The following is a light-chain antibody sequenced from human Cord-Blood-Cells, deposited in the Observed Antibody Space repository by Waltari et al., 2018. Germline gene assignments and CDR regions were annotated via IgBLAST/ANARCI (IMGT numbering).Light chain of an antibody. CDR2: AAS. V-gene: IGKV3-20*01. Sequence: EIVSTQSPGTLSLSPGERATLSCRASQSVSSSYLAWYQQKPGQAPRLLIYAASSRATGIPDRFSGSGSGTDFTLTISRLEPEDFAVYYCQQYGSSPYTFGQGTKLEIK. J-gene: IGKJ2*01. CDR3: QQYGSSPYT. CDR1: QSVSSSY.